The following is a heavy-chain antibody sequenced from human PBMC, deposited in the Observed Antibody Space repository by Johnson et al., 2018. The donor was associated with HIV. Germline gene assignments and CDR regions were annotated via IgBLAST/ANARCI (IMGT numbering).Heavy chain of an antibody. V-gene: IGHV3-23*04. CDR2: ISGSGGST. D-gene: IGHD3-3*01. CDR1: GFTFSSYA. J-gene: IGHJ3*02. Sequence: VQLVESGGGLVQPGGSLRLSCAASGFTFSSYAMSWVRQAPGKGLEWVSAISGSGGSTYYADSVKGRFTISRDNSKNTLSLQMNGLRAEDTAVYYCAKLWGRDPDNFWSGPTFEIWGQGTMVTVSS. CDR3: AKLWGRDPDNFWSGPTFEI.